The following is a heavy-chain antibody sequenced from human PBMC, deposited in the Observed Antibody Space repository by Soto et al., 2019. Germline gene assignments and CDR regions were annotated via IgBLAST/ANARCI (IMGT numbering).Heavy chain of an antibody. J-gene: IGHJ4*02. Sequence: QVQLQESGTGLVKPSETLSLTCTVSGCSISDYYWSWIRQPPGEGLEWIGYIHYSGSTNYNPSLNSRVTISVHTSNNQFSLNLSSVTAADTAVYYCARHTAGSSKASFDYWGQGTMVTVSS. CDR2: IHYSGST. CDR3: ARHTAGSSKASFDY. D-gene: IGHD2-2*01. V-gene: IGHV4-59*08. CDR1: GCSISDYY.